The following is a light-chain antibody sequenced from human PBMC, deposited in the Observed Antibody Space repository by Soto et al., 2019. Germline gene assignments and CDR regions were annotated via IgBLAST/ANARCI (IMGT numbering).Light chain of an antibody. CDR3: QSYDSSLSAYVV. CDR1: SSNIGAGYD. Sequence: QSVLTQPPSVSGAPGQRVTISCIGSSSNIGAGYDVHWYQQLPGTAPKVLIYGNSNRPSGVPDRFSGSKSGTSASLAITGLQAEDEADYYCQSYDSSLSAYVVFGGGTKLTVL. V-gene: IGLV1-40*01. J-gene: IGLJ2*01. CDR2: GNS.